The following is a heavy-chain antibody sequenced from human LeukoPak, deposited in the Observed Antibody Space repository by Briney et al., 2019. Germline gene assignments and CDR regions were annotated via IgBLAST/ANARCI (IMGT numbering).Heavy chain of an antibody. J-gene: IGHJ4*02. D-gene: IGHD6-19*01. CDR2: INHSGST. CDR1: GGSFSGYY. CDR3: ARRIAVAGTSFDY. V-gene: IGHV4-34*01. Sequence: PLETLSLTCAVYGGSFSGYYWSWIRQPPGKGLEWIGEINHSGSTNYNPSLKSRVTISVDTSKNQFSLKLSSVTAADTAVYYCARRIAVAGTSFDYWGQGTLVTVSS.